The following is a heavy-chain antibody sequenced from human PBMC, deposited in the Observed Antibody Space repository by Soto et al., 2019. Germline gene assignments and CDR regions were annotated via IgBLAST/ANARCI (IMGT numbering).Heavy chain of an antibody. CDR2: ISNISSVI. V-gene: IGHV3-48*02. Sequence: VGPRRLPCTVSGFTFSNYRINWVRQAPGKGLEWLSYISNISSVINYSNSVKGRFTISRESAKTSPSLKLNSLRDDDTAVYYCARERDAYWSKGVCSGPFFVYWGRGTLVTVPQ. D-gene: IGHD2-8*01. J-gene: IGHJ4*02. CDR1: GFTFSNYR. CDR3: ARERDAYWSKGVCSGPFFVY.